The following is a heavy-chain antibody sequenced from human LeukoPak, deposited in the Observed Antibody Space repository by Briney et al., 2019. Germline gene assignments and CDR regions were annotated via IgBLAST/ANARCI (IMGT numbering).Heavy chain of an antibody. D-gene: IGHD6-19*01. CDR1: GGSISSYY. CDR2: IYCSGST. J-gene: IGHJ4*02. V-gene: IGHV4-59*08. Sequence: SETLSLTCTVSGGSISSYYWSWIRQPPGKGLEWIGYIYCSGSTNYNPSLKSRVTISVDTSKNQFSLKLSSVTAADTAVYYCARAHSSGFDYWGQGTLVTVSS. CDR3: ARAHSSGFDY.